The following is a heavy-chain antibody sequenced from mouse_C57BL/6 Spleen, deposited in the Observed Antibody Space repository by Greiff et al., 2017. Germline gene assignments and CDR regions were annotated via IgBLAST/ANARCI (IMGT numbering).Heavy chain of an antibody. CDR1: GFSLTSYG. V-gene: IGHV2-5*01. CDR2: IWRGGST. D-gene: IGHD2-4*01. CDR3: ATPRDDYDSVYYAMDY. Sequence: QVQLKESGPGLVQPSQSLSITCTVSGFSLTSYGVPWVRQSPGKGLEWLGVIWRGGSTDYNAAFMSRLSITKDNSKSQVFFKMNSLQADDTAIYYCATPRDDYDSVYYAMDYWGQGTSVTVSS. J-gene: IGHJ4*01.